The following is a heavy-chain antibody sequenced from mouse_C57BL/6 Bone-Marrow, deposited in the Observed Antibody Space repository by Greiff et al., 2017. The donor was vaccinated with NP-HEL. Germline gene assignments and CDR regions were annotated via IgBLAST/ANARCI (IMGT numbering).Heavy chain of an antibody. J-gene: IGHJ4*01. Sequence: EVQLVESGPGLVKPSQSLSLTCSVTGYSITSGYYWNWIRQFPGNKLEWMGYISYDGSNNYNPSLKNRISITRDTSKNQFFLKLNSVTTEDTATYYCARKPKLGPSMDYWGQGTSVTVSS. CDR3: ARKPKLGPSMDY. CDR1: GYSITSGYY. D-gene: IGHD4-1*01. V-gene: IGHV3-6*01. CDR2: ISYDGSN.